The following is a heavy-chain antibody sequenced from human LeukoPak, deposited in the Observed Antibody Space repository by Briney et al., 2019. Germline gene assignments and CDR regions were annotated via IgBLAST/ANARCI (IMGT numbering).Heavy chain of an antibody. CDR3: AKLAPLGGTQLLGFFDS. V-gene: IGHV3-23*01. D-gene: IGHD5-18*01. J-gene: IGHJ4*02. CDR1: GFTFSSYA. CDR2: ISGSGGST. Sequence: PGGSLRLSCAASGFTFSSYAMSWVRQAPGKGLEWVSVISGSGGSTNYADAVKGRFTISRDNSKNTLYLQMNSLRAEDTAVYYCAKLAPLGGTQLLGFFDSWGQGTLVTVSS.